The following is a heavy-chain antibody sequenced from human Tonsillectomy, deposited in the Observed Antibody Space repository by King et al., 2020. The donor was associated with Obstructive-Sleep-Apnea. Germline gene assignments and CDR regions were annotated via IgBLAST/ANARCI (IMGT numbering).Heavy chain of an antibody. V-gene: IGHV3-23*04. D-gene: IGHD3-22*01. CDR3: AKDRTYYYDSSGFSIGQSDDY. CDR1: GFTFSSYA. Sequence: EVQLVESGGGLVQPGGSLRLSCAASGFTFSSYAMNWVRQAPGKGLEWVSTISGSGGGTYYADSVKGRFTISRDNSKNTLYLQMNSLRAEDTAVYYCAKDRTYYYDSSGFSIGQSDDYWGQGTLVTVSS. J-gene: IGHJ4*02. CDR2: ISGSGGGT.